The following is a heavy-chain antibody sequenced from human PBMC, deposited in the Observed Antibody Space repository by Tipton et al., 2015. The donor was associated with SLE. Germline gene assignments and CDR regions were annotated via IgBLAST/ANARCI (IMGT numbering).Heavy chain of an antibody. V-gene: IGHV4-38-2*01. D-gene: IGHD1-14*01. J-gene: IGHJ4*02. CDR3: VSGVGNTGRFHY. CDR2: VYRTA. Sequence: TLSLTCAVSGYSISSGYYWGWIWQSPVKGLGWIGIVYRTAYSNPSLKSRVTVSVETSKNEVSLKLNSVTASDTAVYYCVSGVGNTGRFHYWGQGALVTVSS. CDR1: GYSISSGYY.